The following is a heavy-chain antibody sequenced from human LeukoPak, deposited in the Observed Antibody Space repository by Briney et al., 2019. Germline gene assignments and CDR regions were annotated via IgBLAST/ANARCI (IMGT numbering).Heavy chain of an antibody. CDR1: GYTFTGYY. Sequence: GASVKVSCKASGYTFTGYYMHWVRQAPGQGLEWMGWINPNSRGTNYAQKFQGRVTMTRDTSISTAFMELSRLRSDDTAVYYCARDLYYYDSSGGGPWDAFDIWGQGTMVTVSS. CDR3: ARDLYYYDSSGGGPWDAFDI. CDR2: INPNSRGT. V-gene: IGHV1-2*02. J-gene: IGHJ3*02. D-gene: IGHD3-22*01.